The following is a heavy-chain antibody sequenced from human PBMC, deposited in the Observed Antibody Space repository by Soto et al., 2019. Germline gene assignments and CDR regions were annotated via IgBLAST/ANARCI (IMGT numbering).Heavy chain of an antibody. V-gene: IGHV4-31*03. Sequence: SETLSLTFTVSGKSIATGAYYWSWIRHHPGKGLEWIGYISYSGNTYYNPSLKSRFTISVDTSKNQFSLILTAVTAADTAVYYCARVGRSTATLGDVDIWGQATKVTVSS. J-gene: IGHJ3*02. CDR2: ISYSGNT. CDR1: GKSIATGAYY. CDR3: ARVGRSTATLGDVDI. D-gene: IGHD2-2*01.